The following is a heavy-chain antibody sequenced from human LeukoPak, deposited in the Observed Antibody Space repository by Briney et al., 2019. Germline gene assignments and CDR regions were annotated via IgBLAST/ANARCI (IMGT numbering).Heavy chain of an antibody. D-gene: IGHD6-19*01. Sequence: ASVKVSRKASGYTFTGYYMHWVRQAPGQGREWMGWINPNIGDTNYAQKFQGRVTMTRDTSISTAYMELSSLRSEDTAVYYCASEAVAGTGGEYYYYYYMDVWGKGTTVTISS. V-gene: IGHV1-2*02. CDR1: GYTFTGYY. CDR3: ASEAVAGTGGEYYYYYYMDV. CDR2: INPNIGDT. J-gene: IGHJ6*03.